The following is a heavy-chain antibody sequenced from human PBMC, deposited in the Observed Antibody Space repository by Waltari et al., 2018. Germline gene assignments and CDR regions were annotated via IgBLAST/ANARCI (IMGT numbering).Heavy chain of an antibody. CDR2: IRSKAYGGTT. V-gene: IGHV3-49*04. CDR1: GFTFGDYA. CDR3: TRGPRRGSGSSLD. Sequence: LVESGGGLVQPGRSLRLSCTASGFTFGDYAMSWVRQAPGKGLEWVGFIRSKAYGGTTEYAASVKGRFTISRDDSKSIAYLQMNSLKTEDTAVYYCTRGPRRGSGSSLDWGQGTLVTVSS. D-gene: IGHD3-10*01. J-gene: IGHJ4*02.